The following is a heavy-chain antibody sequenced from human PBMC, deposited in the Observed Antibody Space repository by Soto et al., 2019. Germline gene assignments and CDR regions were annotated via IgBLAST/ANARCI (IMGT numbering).Heavy chain of an antibody. V-gene: IGHV3-23*01. D-gene: IGHD2-2*01. CDR1: GFTFINYA. CDR2: ISGGGDAA. CDR3: ARKILGSTTRPNYWYFDL. J-gene: IGHJ2*01. Sequence: EVQVLESGGGLVQPGGSLRLSCAGSGFTFINYAMNWVRQAPGKGLEWVFSISGGGDAAFFPDSVRGRFTISRDNSKNTVTLQMNSLGVDDTAVYYCARKILGSTTRPNYWYFDLWGRGTLVTVSS.